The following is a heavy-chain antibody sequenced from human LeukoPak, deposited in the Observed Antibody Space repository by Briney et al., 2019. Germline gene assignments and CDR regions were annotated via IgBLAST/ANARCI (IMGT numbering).Heavy chain of an antibody. CDR1: GYTFNSYA. J-gene: IGHJ4*02. V-gene: IGHV1-3*01. CDR2: INPANGYT. Sequence: ASVKVSCKASGYTFNSYAMHWVRQAPGQTLEWLGWINPANGYTKYSQQIQGRVTMTRDTSTSTVYMELSSLRSEDTAVYYCARDSSGSYSFDYWGQGTLVTVSS. D-gene: IGHD1-26*01. CDR3: ARDSSGSYSFDY.